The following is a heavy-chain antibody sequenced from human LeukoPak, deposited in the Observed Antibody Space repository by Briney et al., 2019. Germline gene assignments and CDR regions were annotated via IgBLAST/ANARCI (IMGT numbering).Heavy chain of an antibody. J-gene: IGHJ1*01. CDR1: GFTFS. CDR3: AIMHGYYDGSGYWVQ. D-gene: IGHD3-22*01. CDR2: ITPNADRT. Sequence: GGSLRLSCAPSGFTFSWVRQAPGKGLEWGSFITPNADRTSYADSVEGRFTISRDNPRNTLYMQMNSLRDEHTAVYYCAIMHGYYDGSGYWVQWGQGTLVTVSS. V-gene: IGHV3-23*01.